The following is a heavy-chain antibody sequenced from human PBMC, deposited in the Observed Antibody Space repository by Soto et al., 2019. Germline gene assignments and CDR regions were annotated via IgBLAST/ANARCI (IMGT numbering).Heavy chain of an antibody. CDR2: IYYSGST. D-gene: IGHD3-3*01. V-gene: IGHV4-59*01. J-gene: IGHJ5*02. CDR1: GDSISSYY. Sequence: PSETLSLTCTVSGDSISSYYWSWIRQPPGKGLEWIGYIYYSGSTHYNPSLKSRVTISVDTSKNQFSLKLSSVTAADTAVYYCAREATIFGVVIAPRWFDPWGQGTLVTVS. CDR3: AREATIFGVVIAPRWFDP.